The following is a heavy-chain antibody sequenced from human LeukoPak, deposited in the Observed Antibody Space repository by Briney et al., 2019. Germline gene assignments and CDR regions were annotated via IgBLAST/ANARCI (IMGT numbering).Heavy chain of an antibody. CDR1: GFTFSSYA. CDR2: ISYDGSNK. CDR3: AKDISGWYGSFAFDI. V-gene: IGHV3-30-3*01. Sequence: PGGSLRLSCAASGFTFSSYAMHWVRQAPGKGLEWVGVISYDGSNKYDEDSVKCRFTISKANSKNTLYLQMNSLRAEDTAVYYCAKDISGWYGSFAFDIWGQGTMVTVSS. D-gene: IGHD6-19*01. J-gene: IGHJ3*02.